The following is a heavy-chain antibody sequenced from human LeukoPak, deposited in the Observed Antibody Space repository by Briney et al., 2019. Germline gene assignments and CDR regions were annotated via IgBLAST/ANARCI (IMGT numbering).Heavy chain of an antibody. D-gene: IGHD3-3*01. CDR3: ARGPRITIFGVVMANDAFDI. CDR2: FNLKSGGT. J-gene: IGHJ3*02. CDR1: GYTFTDYF. Sequence: ASVKVSCKASGYTFTDYFMNWVRQAPGQGLEGMGWFNLKSGGTVYAQKFQGRVTMTRDTSSSTAYMELSRLRFDDTVVYYCARGPRITIFGVVMANDAFDIWGQGTMVTVSS. V-gene: IGHV1-2*02.